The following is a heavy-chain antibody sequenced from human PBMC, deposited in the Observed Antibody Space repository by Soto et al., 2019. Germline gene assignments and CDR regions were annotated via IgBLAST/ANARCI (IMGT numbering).Heavy chain of an antibody. D-gene: IGHD3-9*01. CDR1: GFTFSSYA. CDR2: ISGSGGST. J-gene: IGHJ4*02. V-gene: IGHV3-23*01. Sequence: VGSLRLSCAASGFTFSSYAMSWVRQAPGKGLEWVSAISGSGGSTYYADSVKGRFTISRDNSKNTLYLQMNSLRAEDTAVYYCAKGTYDILTGLKTYFDYWGQGTLVTVSS. CDR3: AKGTYDILTGLKTYFDY.